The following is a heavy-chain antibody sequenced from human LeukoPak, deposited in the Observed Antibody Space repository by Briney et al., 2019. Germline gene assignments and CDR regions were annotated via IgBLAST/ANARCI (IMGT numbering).Heavy chain of an antibody. D-gene: IGHD4-23*01. J-gene: IGHJ4*02. CDR2: IYYSGST. V-gene: IGHV4-59*08. CDR1: GGSISGYY. Sequence: SETLSLTCTVSGGSISGYYCSWIRQPPGKGLEWIGFIYYSGSTKYNPSLKSRVTISVDSSKNQFSLKVSSVTAAVTALYYCARHVGGVTPAPFDQWGQGTLVTVSS. CDR3: ARHVGGVTPAPFDQ.